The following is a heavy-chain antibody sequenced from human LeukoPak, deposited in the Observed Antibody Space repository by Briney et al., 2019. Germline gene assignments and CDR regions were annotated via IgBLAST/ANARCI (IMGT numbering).Heavy chain of an antibody. CDR1: GFTFSSYW. V-gene: IGHV3-7*01. Sequence: GGSLRLSCAASGFTFSSYWMTWVRQAPGTGLEWVANIKQDGSEKYYVDSVKGRFTISRDNAKNSLYLQMNSLRAEDTAVYYCASGGPDAFDIWGQGTMLTVSS. J-gene: IGHJ3*02. D-gene: IGHD3-16*01. CDR2: IKQDGSEK. CDR3: ASGGPDAFDI.